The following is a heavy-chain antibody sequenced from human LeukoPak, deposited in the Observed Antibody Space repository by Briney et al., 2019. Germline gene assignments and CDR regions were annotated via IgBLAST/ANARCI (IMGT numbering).Heavy chain of an antibody. J-gene: IGHJ4*02. CDR1: GFTVSTNY. CDR3: AAPYDSSGYYMGNFDY. Sequence: PGGSLRLSCAASGFTVSTNYMSWVRQAPGKGLEWVSVIYSGGSTYYADSVKGRFTISRDNSKNTLYLQMNSLRAEDTAVYYCAAPYDSSGYYMGNFDYWGQGTLVTVSS. D-gene: IGHD3-22*01. CDR2: IYSGGST. V-gene: IGHV3-53*01.